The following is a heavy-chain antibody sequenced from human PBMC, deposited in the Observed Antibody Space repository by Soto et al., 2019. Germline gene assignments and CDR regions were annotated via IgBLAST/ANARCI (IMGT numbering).Heavy chain of an antibody. Sequence: SETLSLTCGVSGYSISGGYYWGWIRQPPGKGLEWIGSIYHSGSTYYNPSLKSRVTISVDTSKNQFSLKLSSVTAADTAVYYCARTTAGSEYFQHWGQGTLVTVSS. CDR1: GYSISGGYY. D-gene: IGHD4-17*01. CDR3: ARTTAGSEYFQH. J-gene: IGHJ1*01. CDR2: IYHSGST. V-gene: IGHV4-38-2*01.